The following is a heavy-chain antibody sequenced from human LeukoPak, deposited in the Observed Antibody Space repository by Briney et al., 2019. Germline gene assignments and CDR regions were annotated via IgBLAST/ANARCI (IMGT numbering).Heavy chain of an antibody. J-gene: IGHJ5*02. CDR2: ISYDGSHK. D-gene: IGHD4-17*01. CDR3: AKGARGDTVTSIVGLNWFDP. V-gene: IGHV3-30*18. Sequence: GGPLRLSCAASGITFRSYGMHWVRQAPGKGLEWVAVISYDGSHKYYADSVKGRFSISRDNSKNTLYLQMNSLRAGDTAVYYCAKGARGDTVTSIVGLNWFDPWGQGTLVTVSS. CDR1: GITFRSYG.